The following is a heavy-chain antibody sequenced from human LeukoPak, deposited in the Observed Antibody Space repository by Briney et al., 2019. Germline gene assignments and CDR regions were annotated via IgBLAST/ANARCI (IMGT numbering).Heavy chain of an antibody. J-gene: IGHJ4*02. CDR1: GGTFSSYA. CDR3: ARGESIAVAGTGSPFTFDY. D-gene: IGHD6-19*01. CDR2: IIPIFGTA. Sequence: GASVKVSCKASGGTFSSYAIGWVRQAPGQGLEWMGGIIPIFGTANYAQKFQGRVTITTDESTSTAYMELSSLRSEDTAVYYCARGESIAVAGTGSPFTFDYWGQGTLVTVSS. V-gene: IGHV1-69*05.